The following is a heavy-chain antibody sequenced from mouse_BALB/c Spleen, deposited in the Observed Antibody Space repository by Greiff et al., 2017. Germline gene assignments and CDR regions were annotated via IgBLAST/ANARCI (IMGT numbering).Heavy chain of an antibody. D-gene: IGHD2-1*01. CDR2: ISSGSSTI. CDR3: ARSRYGNYEGFAY. CDR1: GFTFSSFG. V-gene: IGHV5-17*02. Sequence: EVKVVESGGGLVQPGGSRKLSCAASGFTFSSFGMHWVRQAPEKGLEWVAYISSGSSTIYYADTVKGRFTISRDNPKNTLFLQMTSLRSEDTAMYYCARSRYGNYEGFAYWGQGTLVTVSA. J-gene: IGHJ3*01.